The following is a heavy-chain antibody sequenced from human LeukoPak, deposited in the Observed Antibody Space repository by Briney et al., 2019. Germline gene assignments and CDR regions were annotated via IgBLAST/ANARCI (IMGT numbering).Heavy chain of an antibody. J-gene: IGHJ5*02. V-gene: IGHV1-2*02. Sequence: GASVKVSCKASGYTFTGYYMHWVRQAPGQGLEWMGWINPNSGGTNYAQKFQGRVTMTRDTSISTAYMELSRLRSDDTAVYYCARGGRWVGATYLQDGWFDPWGQGTLVTVSS. CDR3: ARGGRWVGATYLQDGWFDP. D-gene: IGHD1-26*01. CDR2: INPNSGGT. CDR1: GYTFTGYY.